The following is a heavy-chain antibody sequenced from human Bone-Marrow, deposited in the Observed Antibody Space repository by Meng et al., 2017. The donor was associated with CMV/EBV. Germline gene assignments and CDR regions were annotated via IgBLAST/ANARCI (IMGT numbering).Heavy chain of an antibody. CDR3: ARVSGPSLAARLGPTNWYFDL. Sequence: ASVKVSCKASGYTFTSYGISWVRQAPGQGLEWMGWISAYNGNTNYAQKLQGTVTMTTDTSTSTAYMELRSLRSDDTAVYYCARVSGPSLAARLGPTNWYFDLWGRGTLVTVSS. D-gene: IGHD3-3*02. CDR2: ISAYNGNT. V-gene: IGHV1-18*01. J-gene: IGHJ2*01. CDR1: GYTFTSYG.